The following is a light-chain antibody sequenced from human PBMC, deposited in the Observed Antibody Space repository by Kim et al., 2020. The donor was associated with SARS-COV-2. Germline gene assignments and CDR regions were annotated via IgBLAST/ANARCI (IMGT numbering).Light chain of an antibody. V-gene: IGLV3-9*01. CDR1: NIGTKN. Sequence: SYELTQPLSVSVALGQTARITCGGNNIGTKNVHWFQQKPGQAPVLVICGDSNRPSGIPERFSGSNSGNTATLTISRAQPGDEADYYCQVWDSSTGVFGGGTKRTVL. CDR3: QVWDSSTGV. J-gene: IGLJ3*02. CDR2: GDS.